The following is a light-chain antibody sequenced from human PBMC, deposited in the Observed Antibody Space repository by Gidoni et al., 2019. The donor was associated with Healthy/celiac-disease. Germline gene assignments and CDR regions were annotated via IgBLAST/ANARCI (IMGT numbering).Light chain of an antibody. Sequence: EIVMTQSPATLSVSPGERATLSCRASQSVSSNLAWYQQKPGQAPRLLIYGASTRATGIPARFSGSGSGTEFTLTISSLQSEDFAVYYCQQYNIRGGTFGQGTKVEIK. CDR3: QQYNIRGGT. CDR1: QSVSSN. J-gene: IGKJ1*01. V-gene: IGKV3-15*01. CDR2: GAS.